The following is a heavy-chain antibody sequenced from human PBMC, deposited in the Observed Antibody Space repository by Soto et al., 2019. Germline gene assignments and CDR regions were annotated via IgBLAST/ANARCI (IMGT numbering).Heavy chain of an antibody. V-gene: IGHV1-69*13. D-gene: IGHD5-12*01. CDR3: APPSGQLGQYSALPDN. CDR2: IIPIFNTR. CDR1: GGTFRSYT. Sequence: SVEVSFRASGGTFRSYTFALVRQAPVQGLEWMGGIIPIFNTRLYAQKFKGRVTISADEFKATVYVELNSLTSEETAVSYCAPPSGQLGQYSALPDNWGQGTLVTVYS. J-gene: IGHJ4*02.